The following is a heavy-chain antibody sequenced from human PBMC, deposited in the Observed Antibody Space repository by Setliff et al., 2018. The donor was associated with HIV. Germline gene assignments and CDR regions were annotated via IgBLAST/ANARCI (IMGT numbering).Heavy chain of an antibody. J-gene: IGHJ3*02. D-gene: IGHD3-3*01. Sequence: TLSLTCSVSGGSVSSTSNYWGWIRQPPGKGLEWIGSIYYSGSTYYNPSLKSRVTISVDTSKNQFSLRLNSVTAADTAVYYCARQSGYTRGWDIFGVVAGSFDIWGLGTMVTVSS. CDR1: GGSVSSTSNY. V-gene: IGHV4-39*01. CDR2: IYYSGST. CDR3: ARQSGYTRGWDIFGVVAGSFDI.